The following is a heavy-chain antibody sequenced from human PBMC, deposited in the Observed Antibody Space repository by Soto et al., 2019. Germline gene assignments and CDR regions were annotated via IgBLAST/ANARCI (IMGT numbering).Heavy chain of an antibody. CDR1: GFTFDDYA. D-gene: IGHD2-15*01. Sequence: DVQLVESGGGLVQPGRSLRLSCAASGFTFDDYAMHWVRQAPGKGLEWVSGISWNSGSIGYADSVKGRFTISRDNAKNSLYLQMNSLRAEDTALYYCAKDSVAIGGHFDYWGQGTLVTVSS. J-gene: IGHJ4*02. V-gene: IGHV3-9*01. CDR3: AKDSVAIGGHFDY. CDR2: ISWNSGSI.